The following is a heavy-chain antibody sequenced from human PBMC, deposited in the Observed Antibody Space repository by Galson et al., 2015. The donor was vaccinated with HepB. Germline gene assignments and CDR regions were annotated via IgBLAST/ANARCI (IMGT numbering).Heavy chain of an antibody. CDR2: INAGNGNT. D-gene: IGHD2-15*01. CDR1: GYTFTSYA. J-gene: IGHJ4*02. Sequence: SVKVSCKASGYTFTSYAMHWVRQAPGQRLEWMGWINAGNGNTKYSQKFQGRVTITRDTSASTAYMELSSLRSEDTAVYYCARSGFQEGYCSGGSCYPIDYWGQGTLVTVSS. V-gene: IGHV1-3*01. CDR3: ARSGFQEGYCSGGSCYPIDY.